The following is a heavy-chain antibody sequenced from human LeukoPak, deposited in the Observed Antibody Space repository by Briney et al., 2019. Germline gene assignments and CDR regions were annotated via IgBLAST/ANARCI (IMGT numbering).Heavy chain of an antibody. CDR1: GYSFTSYW. CDR2: IYPGDSDT. J-gene: IGHJ5*02. V-gene: IGHV5-51*01. CDR3: ALIEGATTLTYNWFDP. Sequence: KLGESLKISCKGSGYSFTSYWIGWVRQMPGKGLEWMGIIYPGDSDTRYSPSFQGQVTISADKSISTAYLQWSSLKASDTAMYYCALIEGATTLTYNWFDPWGQGTLVTVSS. D-gene: IGHD1-26*01.